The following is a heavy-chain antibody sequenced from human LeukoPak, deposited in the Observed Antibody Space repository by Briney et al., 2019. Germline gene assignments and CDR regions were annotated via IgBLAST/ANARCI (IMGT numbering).Heavy chain of an antibody. V-gene: IGHV1-2*02. D-gene: IGHD4/OR15-4a*01. Sequence: ASVKVSCKASGYTFTGYYMHWVRQAPGQGLEWMGWINPNSGDTNYAQKFQGRVTMTRDTSISTAYMELSRLRSDDTAVYYCARDSDYGGFDYWGQGTLVTVSS. CDR3: ARDSDYGGFDY. J-gene: IGHJ4*02. CDR2: INPNSGDT. CDR1: GYTFTGYY.